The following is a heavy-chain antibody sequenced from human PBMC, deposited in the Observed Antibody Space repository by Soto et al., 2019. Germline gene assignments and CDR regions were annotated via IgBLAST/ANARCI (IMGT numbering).Heavy chain of an antibody. CDR3: ATGAGPHLWYSSGWYEYFQH. V-gene: IGHV1-24*01. CDR1: GYTLTELS. J-gene: IGHJ1*01. D-gene: IGHD6-19*01. CDR2: FDPEDGET. Sequence: ASVKVSCKVSGYTLTELSMHWVRQAPGKGLEWMGGFDPEDGETIYAQKFQGRVTMTEDTSTDTAYMELSSLRSEDTAVYYCATGAGPHLWYSSGWYEYFQHWGQGTLVTVSS.